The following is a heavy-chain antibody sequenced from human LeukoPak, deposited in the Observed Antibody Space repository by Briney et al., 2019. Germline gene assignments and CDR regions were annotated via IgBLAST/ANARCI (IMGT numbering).Heavy chain of an antibody. CDR1: GDSVCSNSAA. V-gene: IGHV6-1*01. Sequence: SQALSLTCVISGDSVCSNSAAWNWIRQSPSRGLEWLGRTYYRSKWYNDYAVSVKSRITINADTSKNQFSLRLNSVTPEDTAVYYCVNTFLSSSSYHYYMDVWGKGTTVTVSS. J-gene: IGHJ6*03. D-gene: IGHD6-6*01. CDR2: TYYRSKWYN. CDR3: VNTFLSSSSYHYYMDV.